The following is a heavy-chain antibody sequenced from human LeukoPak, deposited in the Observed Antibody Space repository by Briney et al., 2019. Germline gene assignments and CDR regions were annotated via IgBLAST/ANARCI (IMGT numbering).Heavy chain of an antibody. Sequence: GGSLRLSCAASVLPFSNAWMTWVRQAPGKGLEWVGRIKSKTDGGTTDYAAPVKGRFTISRDESKNTLYLQMNSLRTEDTALYYCTSSWTSGAGDFDYWGQGTLVTVSS. CDR3: TSSWTSGAGDFDY. J-gene: IGHJ4*02. CDR1: VLPFSNAW. V-gene: IGHV3-15*01. CDR2: IKSKTDGGTT. D-gene: IGHD3-10*01.